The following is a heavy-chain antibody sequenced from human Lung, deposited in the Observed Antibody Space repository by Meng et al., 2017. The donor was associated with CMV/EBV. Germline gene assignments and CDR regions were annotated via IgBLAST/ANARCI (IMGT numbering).Heavy chain of an antibody. J-gene: IGHJ4*02. Sequence: GESXKISCAASGFTFDDYGMSWVRQVPGKGLEWVSGIIWNGASASYADSVKGRFTISRDNAKNSLYLQMNSLRAEDTALYYCARDRGSSEYYLDGWGQGTLVTVSS. D-gene: IGHD1-26*01. CDR1: GFTFDDYG. CDR2: IIWNGASA. V-gene: IGHV3-20*04. CDR3: ARDRGSSEYYLDG.